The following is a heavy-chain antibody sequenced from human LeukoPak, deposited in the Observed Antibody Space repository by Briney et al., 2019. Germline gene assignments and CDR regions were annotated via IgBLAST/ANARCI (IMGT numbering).Heavy chain of an antibody. J-gene: IGHJ4*02. CDR1: GGSISSSNW. CDR2: IYHSGST. D-gene: IGHD2-15*01. V-gene: IGHV4-4*02. Sequence: SETLSLTCAVSGGSISSSNWWSWVRQPPGKGLEWIGEIYHSGSTNYNPSLKSRVTISVDKSKNQFSLKLSSVTAADTAVYHCARGLYCSGGSCYQNDYWGQGTLVTVSS. CDR3: ARGLYCSGGSCYQNDY.